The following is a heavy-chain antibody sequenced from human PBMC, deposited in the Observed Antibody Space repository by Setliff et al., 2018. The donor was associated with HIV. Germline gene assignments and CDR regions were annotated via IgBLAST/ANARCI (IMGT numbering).Heavy chain of an antibody. V-gene: IGHV4-34*01. CDR2: INHSGST. J-gene: IGHJ4*02. CDR1: GGSFSGYY. CDR3: ASAQYNFWSGYYIPDH. D-gene: IGHD3-3*01. Sequence: SETLSLTCAVYGGSFSGYYWSWIRQPPGKGLEWIGEINHSGSTNYNPSLKSRVTMSVDTSKNQFSLKLSSVTAADTAVYYCASAQYNFWSGYYIPDHWGQGTQVTVSS.